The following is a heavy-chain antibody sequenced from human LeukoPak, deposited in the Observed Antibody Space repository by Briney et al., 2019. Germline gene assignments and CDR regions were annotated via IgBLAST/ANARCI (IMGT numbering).Heavy chain of an antibody. V-gene: IGHV4-59*08. J-gene: IGHJ3*02. CDR2: IYYSGST. CDR3: ARQGRIQLLYGAFDI. Sequence: SETLSLTCTVSGGSISSYYWSWIRKPPGKGLEWIGYIYYSGSTNYNPSLKSRVTISVDTSKNQFSLKLSSVTAADTAVYYCARQGRIQLLYGAFDIWGQGTMVTVSS. D-gene: IGHD5-18*01. CDR1: GGSISSYY.